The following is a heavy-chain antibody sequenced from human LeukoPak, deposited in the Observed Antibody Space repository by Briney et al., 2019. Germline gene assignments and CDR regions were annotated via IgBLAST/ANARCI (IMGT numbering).Heavy chain of an antibody. V-gene: IGHV4-39*06. Sequence: SETLSLTCTVSGGSISSSCYYWGWIRQPPGKGLEWIGSIYYSGSTYYNPSLKSRLTISVDTSKNQFHLKLSSVTAADTAVYYCARRRKSAGLDYWGQGTLVTVSS. CDR2: IYYSGST. CDR3: ARRRKSAGLDY. D-gene: IGHD6-13*01. J-gene: IGHJ4*02. CDR1: GGSISSSCYY.